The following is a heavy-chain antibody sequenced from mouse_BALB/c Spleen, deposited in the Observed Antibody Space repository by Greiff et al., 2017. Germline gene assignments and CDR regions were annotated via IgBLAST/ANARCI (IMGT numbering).Heavy chain of an antibody. V-gene: IGHV1-87*01. J-gene: IGHJ2*01. CDR2: IYPGDGDT. D-gene: IGHD2-10*02. CDR1: GYTFTSYW. CDR3: AREEYGNDY. Sequence: QVQLQQSGAELARPGASVKLSCKASGYTFTSYWMQWVKQRPGQGLEWIGAIYPGDGDTRYTQKFKGKATLTADKSSSTAYMQLSSLASEDSAVYYCAREEYGNDYWGQGTTLTVSS.